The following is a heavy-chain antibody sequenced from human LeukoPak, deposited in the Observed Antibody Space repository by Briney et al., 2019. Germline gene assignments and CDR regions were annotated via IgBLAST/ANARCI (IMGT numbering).Heavy chain of an antibody. J-gene: IGHJ5*01. CDR3: AGTRYYGSGSYVSAIDS. CDR2: IYYSGST. D-gene: IGHD3-10*01. CDR1: GGSVSTGSYY. V-gene: IGHV4-61*01. Sequence: SETLSLTCTVSGGSVSTGSYYWSWTRQPPGKGLEWIGYIYYSGSTNYNPSRKSRVTISVDTTKYQSPLKLSSVTAADTAVYYCAGTRYYGSGSYVSAIDSWGQGTLVTVSS.